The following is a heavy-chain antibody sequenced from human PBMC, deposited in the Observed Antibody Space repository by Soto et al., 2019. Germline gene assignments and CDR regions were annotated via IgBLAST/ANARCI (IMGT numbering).Heavy chain of an antibody. CDR2: INAYNGHT. CDR3: AQVYCYSTSWYEIKTWFDP. Sequence: GASVKVSCNASDYTLTGYGIIWVRQAPGQGLEWMGWINAYNGHTNFAQKFQGRVTMTTDTSTNTAYMELRSLRSDDTAVYYCAQVYCYSTSWYEIKTWFDPWGQGTLVTVSS. D-gene: IGHD2-2*01. CDR1: DYTLTGYG. J-gene: IGHJ5*02. V-gene: IGHV1-18*04.